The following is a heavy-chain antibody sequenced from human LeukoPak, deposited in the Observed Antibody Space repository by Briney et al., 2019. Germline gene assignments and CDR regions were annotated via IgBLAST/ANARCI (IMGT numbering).Heavy chain of an antibody. CDR2: INHSGST. D-gene: IGHD4-17*01. V-gene: IGHV4-34*01. Sequence: GSLRLSCEASTFVFSGYYWSWIRQPPGKGLEWIGEINHSGSTNYNPSLKSRVTISVDTSKNQFSLKLSSVTAADTAVYYCAIDYGDYDHYWGQGTLVTVSS. J-gene: IGHJ4*02. CDR1: TFVFSGYY. CDR3: AIDYGDYDHY.